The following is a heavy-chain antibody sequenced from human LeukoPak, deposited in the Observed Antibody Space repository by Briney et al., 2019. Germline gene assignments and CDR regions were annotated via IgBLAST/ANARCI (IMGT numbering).Heavy chain of an antibody. J-gene: IGHJ3*02. CDR1: GYTFIGYY. D-gene: IGHD2-21*02. CDR3: AREEVVVTAMSAFDI. CDR2: INPNSGGT. V-gene: IGHV1-2*02. Sequence: GASVKVSCKASGYTFIGYYMHWVRQAPGQGLEWMGWINPNSGGTNYAQKFQGRVTMTRDTSISTAYMELSRLRSDDTAVYYCAREEVVVTAMSAFDIWGQGTMVSVSS.